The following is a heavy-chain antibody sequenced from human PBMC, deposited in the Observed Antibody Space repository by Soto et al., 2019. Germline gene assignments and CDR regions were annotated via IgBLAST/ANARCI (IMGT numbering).Heavy chain of an antibody. J-gene: IGHJ6*02. D-gene: IGHD2-15*01. CDR3: ARTPIRKNIVVVVAATEEVYYYGMDV. Sequence: ASVKVSCKASGYTFTSYYMHWVRQAPGQGLEWMGIINPSGGSTSYAQKFQGRVTMTRDTSTSTVYMELSSLRSEDTAVYYCARTPIRKNIVVVVAATEEVYYYGMDVWGQGTTVTVSS. CDR2: INPSGGST. V-gene: IGHV1-46*01. CDR1: GYTFTSYY.